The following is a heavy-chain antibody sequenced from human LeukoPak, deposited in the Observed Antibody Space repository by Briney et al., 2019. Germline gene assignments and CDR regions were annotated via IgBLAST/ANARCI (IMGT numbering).Heavy chain of an antibody. CDR2: INPSGGST. Sequence: EASVTVSFTASGYTFTIYYMHWVRQAPGQGLEWMGVINPSGGSTSYAQKFQGRVTMTRDMSTSTVYMELSSLRSEDTAVYYCARDGGTYYYDSSGYYPGYWGQGTLVTVSS. D-gene: IGHD3-22*01. J-gene: IGHJ4*02. CDR1: GYTFTIYY. CDR3: ARDGGTYYYDSSGYYPGY. V-gene: IGHV1-46*01.